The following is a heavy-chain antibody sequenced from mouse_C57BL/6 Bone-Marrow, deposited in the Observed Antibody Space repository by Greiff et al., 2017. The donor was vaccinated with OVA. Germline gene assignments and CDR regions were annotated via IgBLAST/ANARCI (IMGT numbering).Heavy chain of an antibody. V-gene: IGHV1-82*01. CDR2: IYPGDGDT. J-gene: IGHJ4*01. CDR1: GYAFSSSW. Sequence: QVQLQQSGPELVKPGASVKISCKASGYAFSSSWMNWVKQRPGKGLEWIGRIYPGDGDTNYNGKFKGKATLTADKSSSTAYMQLSSLTSEDSAVYFCASPWAMDYWGQGTSVTVSS. CDR3: ASPWAMDY.